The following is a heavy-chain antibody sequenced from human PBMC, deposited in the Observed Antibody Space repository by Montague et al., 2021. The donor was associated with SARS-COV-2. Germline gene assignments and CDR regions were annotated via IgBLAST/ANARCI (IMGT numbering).Heavy chain of an antibody. D-gene: IGHD3-3*01. J-gene: IGHJ6*03. Sequence: SETLSLTCTVSGGSISSYYWSWIRQPPGKGLEWIGYIYYSGSTNYNPSLRSRVTISVDTSKNQFSLKLSSVTAADTAVYYCARGYLVAIVGVVNYYYYYYMVVGGKGTTVTVYS. CDR2: IYYSGST. CDR1: GGSISSYY. CDR3: ARGYLVAIVGVVNYYYYYYMVV. V-gene: IGHV4-59*01.